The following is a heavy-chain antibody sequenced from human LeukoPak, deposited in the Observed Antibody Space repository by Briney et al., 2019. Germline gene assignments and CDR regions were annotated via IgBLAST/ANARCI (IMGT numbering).Heavy chain of an antibody. J-gene: IGHJ4*02. Sequence: GGSLRLPCAASGFTVSSNYMSWVRQAPGKGLEWVSVIYSGGSTYYADSVKGRFTISRDNSKNTLYFQMNSLRAEDTAVYYCARDLVGAARGWFDYWGQGTLVTVSS. V-gene: IGHV3-53*01. CDR2: IYSGGST. D-gene: IGHD1-26*01. CDR3: ARDLVGAARGWFDY. CDR1: GFTVSSNY.